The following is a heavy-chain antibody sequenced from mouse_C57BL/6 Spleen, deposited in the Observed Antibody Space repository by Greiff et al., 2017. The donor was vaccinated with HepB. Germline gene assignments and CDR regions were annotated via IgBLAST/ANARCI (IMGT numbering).Heavy chain of an antibody. D-gene: IGHD1-1*01. CDR3: ARHRTVVSYYAMDY. Sequence: EVQLQQSGPVLVKPGASVKMSCKASGYTFTDYYMNWVKQSHGKSLEWIGVINPYNGGTSYNQKFKGKATLTVDKSSSTAYMELNSLTSEDSAVYYCARHRTVVSYYAMDYWGQGTSVTVSS. J-gene: IGHJ4*01. CDR2: INPYNGGT. V-gene: IGHV1-19*01. CDR1: GYTFTDYY.